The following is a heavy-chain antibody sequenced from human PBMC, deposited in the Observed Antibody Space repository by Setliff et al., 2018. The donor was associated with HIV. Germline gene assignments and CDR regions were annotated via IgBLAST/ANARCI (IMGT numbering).Heavy chain of an antibody. D-gene: IGHD4-4*01. CDR1: GFTFGDYA. V-gene: IGHV3-66*01. Sequence: GSLRLSCTASGFTFGDYAMSWVRQAPGKGLEWVSVIYSGGSTYYADSVKGRFTISRDNAKNSLYLQMNSLRAEDTAVYYCARDDYMLYSYYYGMDVWGQGTTVTVSS. J-gene: IGHJ6*02. CDR2: IYSGGST. CDR3: ARDDYMLYSYYYGMDV.